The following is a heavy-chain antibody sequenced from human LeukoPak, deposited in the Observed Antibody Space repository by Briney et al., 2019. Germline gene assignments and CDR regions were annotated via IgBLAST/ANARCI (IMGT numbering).Heavy chain of an antibody. J-gene: IGHJ4*02. V-gene: IGHV3-30*02. D-gene: IGHD3-10*01. Sequence: GGSLRLSCAASGFTFSIHGMHWVRQAPGKGLEWVAFIRYDGSNEYYADSVKGRFTISRDNSKNTLYLQMNSLRAEDTAVYYCAKGSNYGSGSYPYYFDYWGQGTLVTVSS. CDR3: AKGSNYGSGSYPYYFDY. CDR2: IRYDGSNE. CDR1: GFTFSIHG.